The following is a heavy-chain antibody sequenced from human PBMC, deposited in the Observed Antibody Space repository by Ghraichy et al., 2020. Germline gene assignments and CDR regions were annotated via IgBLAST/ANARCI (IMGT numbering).Heavy chain of an antibody. D-gene: IGHD3-9*01. CDR3: ARGYDILTGYTFDY. Sequence: GGSLRLSCAASGFTFSSYWMSWVRQAPGKGLEWVANIKQDGSEKYYVDSVKGRFTISRDNAKNSLYLQMNSLRAEDTAVYYCARGYDILTGYTFDYWGQGTLVTVSS. CDR1: GFTFSSYW. J-gene: IGHJ4*02. V-gene: IGHV3-7*01. CDR2: IKQDGSEK.